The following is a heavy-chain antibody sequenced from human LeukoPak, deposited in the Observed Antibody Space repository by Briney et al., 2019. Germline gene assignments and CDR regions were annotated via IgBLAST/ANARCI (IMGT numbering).Heavy chain of an antibody. J-gene: IGHJ2*01. CDR2: IDPSDSYT. V-gene: IGHV5-10-1*01. CDR1: GYSFTSYW. D-gene: IGHD1-26*01. Sequence: GESLKISCKCSGYSFTSYWISWVRQMPGKGLEWMGRIDPSDSYTNYSPSFQGHVTSSADKSISTTYLQWNSLEASDTAMYYCASLNSGSYYGLGFFDLWGRGTLVTVSS. CDR3: ASLNSGSYYGLGFFDL.